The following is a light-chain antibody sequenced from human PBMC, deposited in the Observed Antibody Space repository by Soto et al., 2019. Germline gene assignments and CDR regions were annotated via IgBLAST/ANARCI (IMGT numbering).Light chain of an antibody. CDR1: QSVSSSY. Sequence: EIVLTQSPGTLSLSPCDRATLSFMASQSVSSSYLAWYQQEPGQAPRLLIYGASTRATGIPDRFSGDGSVTHFTLTISSLEPEDFAIYYCQQRSNWITFGQGTRLEIK. V-gene: IGKV3D-20*02. CDR2: GAS. J-gene: IGKJ5*01. CDR3: QQRSNWIT.